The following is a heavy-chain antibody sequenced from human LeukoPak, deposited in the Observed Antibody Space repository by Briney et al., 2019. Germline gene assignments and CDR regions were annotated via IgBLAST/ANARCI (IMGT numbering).Heavy chain of an antibody. CDR2: INPNSGGT. CDR1: GYTFTGYY. V-gene: IGHV1-2*02. D-gene: IGHD4-17*01. Sequence: VASVTVSCTASGYTFTGYYMHWVRQAPGQGLEWMGWINPNSGGTNYAQKFQGRVTMTRDTSISTAYMELSRLRSDDTAVYYCAREMTTVTTLGYWGQGTLVTVSS. J-gene: IGHJ4*02. CDR3: AREMTTVTTLGY.